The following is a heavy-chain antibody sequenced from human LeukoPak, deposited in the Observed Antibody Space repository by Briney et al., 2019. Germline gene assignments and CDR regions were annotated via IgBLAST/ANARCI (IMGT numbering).Heavy chain of an antibody. D-gene: IGHD3-16*02. V-gene: IGHV3-48*01. Sequence: GGSLRLSCAASGFIFKTNNMHWIRQAPGKGLEWIAYISSDSRTIYYRDSVKGRFTISRDNAQNSLFLQMNSLRAEDTALYYCARDWFTRLRELSPDRAFDYWGQGTLVTVSS. CDR3: ARDWFTRLRELSPDRAFDY. J-gene: IGHJ4*02. CDR1: GFIFKTNN. CDR2: ISSDSRTI.